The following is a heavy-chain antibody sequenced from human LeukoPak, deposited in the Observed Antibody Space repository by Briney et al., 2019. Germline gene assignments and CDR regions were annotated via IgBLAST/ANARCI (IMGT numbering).Heavy chain of an antibody. V-gene: IGHV4-34*01. J-gene: IGHJ4*02. CDR2: INHSGST. CDR1: GGSFSGYY. Sequence: SETLALTCAVYGGSFSGYYWSWIRQPPGKGLGWIGEINHSGSTNYNPSLKSRVTISVDTSKNQFSLKRSSVPAADTAGYYCARVRVGVLLWFGELDYWGQGTLVTVSS. D-gene: IGHD3-10*01. CDR3: ARVRVGVLLWFGELDY.